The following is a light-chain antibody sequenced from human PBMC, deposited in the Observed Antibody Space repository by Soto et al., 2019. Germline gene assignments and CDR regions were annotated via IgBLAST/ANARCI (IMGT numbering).Light chain of an antibody. CDR1: IFNIGRNT. CDR3: AAWDDRLRGAV. Sequence: QYLLTQPPSASVTTGQRVTISCSGNIFNIGRNTVNWYQQRPGTAPKLLIYSNNKRPSGVADRFSGSKYGTSGSLAISGLQSEDEGDYYCAAWDDRLRGAVFGGGTKVTVL. V-gene: IGLV1-44*01. J-gene: IGLJ3*02. CDR2: SNN.